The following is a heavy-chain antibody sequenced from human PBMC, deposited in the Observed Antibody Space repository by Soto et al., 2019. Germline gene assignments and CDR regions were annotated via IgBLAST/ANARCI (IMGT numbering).Heavy chain of an antibody. Sequence: GGSLRLSCAASGFTFSSYAMSWVRQAPGKGLEWVSAISGSGGSTYYADSVKGRFTISRDNSKNTLYLQMNSLRAEDTAVYYCAKDRYHDSSAPKDYFDYWGQGTLVTVSS. J-gene: IGHJ4*02. V-gene: IGHV3-23*01. CDR2: ISGSGGST. CDR3: AKDRYHDSSAPKDYFDY. CDR1: GFTFSSYA. D-gene: IGHD3-22*01.